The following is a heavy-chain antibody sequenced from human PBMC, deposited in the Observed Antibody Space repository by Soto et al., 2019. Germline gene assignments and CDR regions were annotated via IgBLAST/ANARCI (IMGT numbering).Heavy chain of an antibody. CDR2: INPNSGGT. CDR1: GYTFTGYY. D-gene: IGHD3-10*01. V-gene: IGHV1-2*04. J-gene: IGHJ6*02. CDR3: ARDPGTMVRGGSGMDV. Sequence: ASVKVSCKASGYTFTGYYMHWVRQAPGQGLEWMGWINPNSGGTNYAQKFQGWVTMTRDTSISTAYMELSRLRSDDTAVYYCARDPGTMVRGGSGMDVWGQGTTVTVSS.